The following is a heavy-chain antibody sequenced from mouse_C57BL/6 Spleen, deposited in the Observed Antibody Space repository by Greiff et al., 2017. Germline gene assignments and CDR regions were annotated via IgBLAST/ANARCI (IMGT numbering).Heavy chain of an antibody. D-gene: IGHD2-14*01. CDR3: ARHGYVSYAMDY. CDR1: GYTFTSYW. CDR2: IDPSDSYT. Sequence: QVQLQQPGAELVMPGASVKLSCKASGYTFTSYWMHWVKQRPGQGLEWIGEIDPSDSYTNYNQKFKGKSTLTVDKSSSTAYMQLSSLTSEDSAVYYCARHGYVSYAMDYWGQGTSVTVSS. V-gene: IGHV1-69*01. J-gene: IGHJ4*01.